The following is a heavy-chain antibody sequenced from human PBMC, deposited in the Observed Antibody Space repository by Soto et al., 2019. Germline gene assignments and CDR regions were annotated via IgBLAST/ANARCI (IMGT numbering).Heavy chain of an antibody. CDR3: ARGPLRFCSGGSCYSLDY. Sequence: QVQLVQSGAEVKKPGSSVKVSCKASGGTFNNYAISWVRQAPGQGPEWMGGIIPIFGSANYAQRFQGRVTITAVDSTSTADMELSSLRSEDTAVYYCARGPLRFCSGGSCYSLDYWGQGTLVTVSS. D-gene: IGHD2-15*01. J-gene: IGHJ4*02. CDR1: GGTFNNYA. V-gene: IGHV1-69*01. CDR2: IIPIFGSA.